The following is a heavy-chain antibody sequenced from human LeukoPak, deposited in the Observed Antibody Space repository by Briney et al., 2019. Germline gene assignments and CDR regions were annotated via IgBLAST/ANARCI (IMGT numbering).Heavy chain of an antibody. D-gene: IGHD3-22*01. CDR1: GFTFTSSA. CDR2: IVVGSGNT. CDR3: AASPDYYDSSGYSYYFDY. V-gene: IGHV1-58*01. Sequence: TSVKVSCKASGFTFTSSAVQWVRQARGQRLEWIGWIVVGSGNTNYAQKFQERVTITRDMSTSTAYMELSSLRSEDTAVYYCAASPDYYDSSGYSYYFDYWGQGTLVTVSS. J-gene: IGHJ4*02.